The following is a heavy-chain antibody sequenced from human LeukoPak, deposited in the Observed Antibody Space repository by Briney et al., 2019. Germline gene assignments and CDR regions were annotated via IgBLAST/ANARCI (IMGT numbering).Heavy chain of an antibody. CDR3: ARYPYQSYYFDY. Sequence: GGSLRLSCAASGFTFSSHGMHWVRQAPGKGLEWVSAISGSGGSTYYADSVKGRFTISRDNSKNTLYLQMNSLRAEDTAVYYCARYPYQSYYFDYWGQGTLVTVSS. V-gene: IGHV3-23*01. D-gene: IGHD2-2*02. J-gene: IGHJ4*02. CDR1: GFTFSSHG. CDR2: ISGSGGST.